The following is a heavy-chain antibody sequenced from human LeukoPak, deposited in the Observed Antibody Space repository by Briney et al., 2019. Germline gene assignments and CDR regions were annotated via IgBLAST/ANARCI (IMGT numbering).Heavy chain of an antibody. Sequence: GASVKVSCKASGYTFSSHGITWVRQAPGKGLEWMGGFDPEDGETIYAQKFQGRVTMTEDTSTDTAYMELSSLRSEDTAVYYCATVTGRMGATDFDYWGQGTLVTVSS. CDR3: ATVTGRMGATDFDY. D-gene: IGHD1-26*01. CDR2: FDPEDGET. J-gene: IGHJ4*02. CDR1: GYTFSSHG. V-gene: IGHV1-24*01.